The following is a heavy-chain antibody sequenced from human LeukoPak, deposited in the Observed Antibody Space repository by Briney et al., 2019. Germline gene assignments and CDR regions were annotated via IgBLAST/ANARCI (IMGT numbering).Heavy chain of an antibody. CDR2: ISSSGSTI. CDR3: ASGGGYYYYHMDV. D-gene: IGHD3-16*01. J-gene: IGHJ6*03. Sequence: VGSLRLSCAASGFAFSDDYMSSIRQGPGGGLGWVSYISSSGSTIYYADSVKGRFTISRDNAKNSLYLQMNSLRAEDTAVYYCASGGGYYYYHMDVWGKGTTVTVSS. CDR1: GFAFSDDY. V-gene: IGHV3-11*01.